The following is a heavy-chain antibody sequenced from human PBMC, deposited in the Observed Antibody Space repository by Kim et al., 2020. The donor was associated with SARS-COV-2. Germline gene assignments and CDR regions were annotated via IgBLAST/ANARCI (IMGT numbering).Heavy chain of an antibody. Sequence: SETLSLTCTVSGGSISSYYWSWIRQPPGKGLEWIGYIYYSGSTNYNPSLKSRVTISVDTSKNQFSLKLSSVTAADTAVYYCARALFGPGKDAFGGDFIDWYFDLWGRGTLVTVSS. CDR3: ARALFGPGKDAFGGDFIDWYFDL. CDR1: GGSISSYY. D-gene: IGHD4-17*01. J-gene: IGHJ2*01. CDR2: IYYSGST. V-gene: IGHV4-59*13.